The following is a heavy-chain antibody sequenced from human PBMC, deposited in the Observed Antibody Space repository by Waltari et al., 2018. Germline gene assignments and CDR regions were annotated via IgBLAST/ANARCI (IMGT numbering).Heavy chain of an antibody. CDR1: GGSFSGYY. CDR3: ARDQWFAFDI. CDR2: INDSGST. V-gene: IGHV4-34*01. J-gene: IGHJ3*02. D-gene: IGHD3-22*01. Sequence: QVQLQQWGAGLMKPSETLSLTCAVYGGSFSGYYWTWIRQPPGKGLEWIGEINDSGSTNYNSSLKTRVSISLDTSKNQFSLKLTSVTAADTAVYYCARDQWFAFDIWGQGTMVTVSS.